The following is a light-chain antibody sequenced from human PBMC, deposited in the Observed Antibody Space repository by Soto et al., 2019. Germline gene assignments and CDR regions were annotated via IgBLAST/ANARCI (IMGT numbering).Light chain of an antibody. CDR3: QQYGNSPYT. Sequence: EIVLTQSPGTLSLSPGERAALSCRASQSISRTYLAWYQQKRGQAPRLLIYGTSNRATGIPDRFSGSGSGTDFTLTINRLEPEDFAVDFCQQYGNSPYTFGQGTKVE. V-gene: IGKV3-20*01. CDR1: QSISRTY. CDR2: GTS. J-gene: IGKJ2*01.